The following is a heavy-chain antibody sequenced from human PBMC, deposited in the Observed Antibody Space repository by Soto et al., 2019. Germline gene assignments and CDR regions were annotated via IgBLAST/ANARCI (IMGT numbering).Heavy chain of an antibody. J-gene: IGHJ4*02. CDR3: ARGYYYDSSGYYSNAYYFDY. CDR2: IIPIFGTA. CDR1: GGTFSSYA. V-gene: IGHV1-69*01. Sequence: AQLVQSGAEVKKPGSSVKVSCKASGGTFSSYAISWVRQAPGQGLEWMGGIIPIFGTANYAQKFQGRVTITADESRSTAYMELSSLRSEDTAVYYCARGYYYDSSGYYSNAYYFDYWGQGTLVTVSS. D-gene: IGHD3-22*01.